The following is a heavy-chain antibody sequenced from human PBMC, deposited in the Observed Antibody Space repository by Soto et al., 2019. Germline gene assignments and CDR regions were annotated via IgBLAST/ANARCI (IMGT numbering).Heavy chain of an antibody. CDR1: GGSISNYY. CDR3: ARANYFDY. CDR2: IYYSGGT. J-gene: IGHJ4*02. V-gene: IGHV4-59*01. Sequence: SLTCTVSGGSISNYYWSWFRQPPGKGLEWIGSIYYSGGTNYNPSLKSRATISVDTSRNQFSLKLSSVTAADTAVYYCARANYFDYWGQGTLVTVSS.